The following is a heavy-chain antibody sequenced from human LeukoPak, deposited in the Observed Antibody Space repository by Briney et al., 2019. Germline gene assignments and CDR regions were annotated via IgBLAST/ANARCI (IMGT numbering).Heavy chain of an antibody. V-gene: IGHV4-59*01. CDR3: ARDRDSRGLRDFDL. CDR2: IYSSGNT. Sequence: SETLSLTCTVPGGSINSYYWSWIRQPPGKGLEWIGYIYSSGNTNYNPSLTSRVSISIDTSKNQLSLQLSSVTAADTAVYYCARDRDSRGLRDFDLWGRGSLVTVSA. J-gene: IGHJ2*01. CDR1: GGSINSYY. D-gene: IGHD3-22*01.